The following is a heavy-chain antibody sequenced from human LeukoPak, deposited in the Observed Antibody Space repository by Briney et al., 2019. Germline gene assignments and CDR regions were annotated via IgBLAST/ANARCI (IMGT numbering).Heavy chain of an antibody. Sequence: GGSLRLSCAASGFTFSSYSMNWVRQAPGKGLEWVSSITSSSSYIYYADSVKGRFTISRDNAKNSLYLQMNSRRAEDTAVYYCARERALGYYYDSSWGQGTLVTVSS. D-gene: IGHD3-22*01. CDR3: ARERALGYYYDSS. CDR1: GFTFSSYS. J-gene: IGHJ4*02. CDR2: ITSSSSYI. V-gene: IGHV3-21*01.